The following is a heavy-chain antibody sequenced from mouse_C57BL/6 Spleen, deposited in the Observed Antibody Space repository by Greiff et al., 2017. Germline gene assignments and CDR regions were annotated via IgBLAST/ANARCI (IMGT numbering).Heavy chain of an antibody. CDR2: IQPNSGST. CDR3: ARAYYSSIYAMDY. CDR1: GYTFTSYW. V-gene: IGHV1-64*01. J-gene: IGHJ4*01. Sequence: VQLQQPGAELVKPGASVKLSCKASGYTFTSYWMHWVKQRPGQGLEWIGMIQPNSGSTNYNEKFKSKATLTVDKSSSTAYMQLSSLTSEDSAVYYCARAYYSSIYAMDYWGQGTSVTVSS. D-gene: IGHD2-5*01.